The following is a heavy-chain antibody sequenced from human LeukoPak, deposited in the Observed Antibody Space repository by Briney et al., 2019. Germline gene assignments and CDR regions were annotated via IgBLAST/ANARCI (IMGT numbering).Heavy chain of an antibody. J-gene: IGHJ6*03. D-gene: IGHD4/OR15-4a*01. CDR2: IKEDGSEK. Sequence: GGSLRLSCAASQFTFSSYCMSWVRQAPGKVLEWVANIKEDGSEKYYVASVKGRFTISRDNADNSLYLQMNSLRVEDTAMYYCARGLLYGDYYYYMDVWGKGTTVTISS. V-gene: IGHV3-7*01. CDR1: QFTFSSYC. CDR3: ARGLLYGDYYYYMDV.